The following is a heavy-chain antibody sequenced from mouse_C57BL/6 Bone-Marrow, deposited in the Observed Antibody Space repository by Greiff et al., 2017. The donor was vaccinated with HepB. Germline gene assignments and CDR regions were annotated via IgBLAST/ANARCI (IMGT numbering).Heavy chain of an antibody. V-gene: IGHV1-63*01. CDR2: IYPGGGYT. CDR3: ARYCYYAMDY. J-gene: IGHJ4*01. Sequence: VKLVESGAELVRPGPSVKMSCKASGYTFTNYWIGWAKQRPGHGLEWIGDIYPGGGYTNYNEKFKGKATLTADKSSSTAYMQFSSLTSEDSAIYYCARYCYYAMDYWGQGTSVTVSS. CDR1: GYTFTNYW.